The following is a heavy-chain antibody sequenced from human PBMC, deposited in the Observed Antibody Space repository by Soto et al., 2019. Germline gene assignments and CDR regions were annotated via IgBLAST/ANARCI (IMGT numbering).Heavy chain of an antibody. D-gene: IGHD1-7*01. CDR2: IGTAGDT. J-gene: IGHJ6*03. Sequence: GGSLRLSCAASGFTFSSYDMHWVRQATGKGLEWVSAIGTAGDTYYPGSVKGRFTISRENAKNSLYLQMNSLRAGDTAVYYCARVGTGTKAGGIYYYMDVWGKGTTVTVSS. CDR3: ARVGTGTKAGGIYYYMDV. CDR1: GFTFSSYD. V-gene: IGHV3-13*01.